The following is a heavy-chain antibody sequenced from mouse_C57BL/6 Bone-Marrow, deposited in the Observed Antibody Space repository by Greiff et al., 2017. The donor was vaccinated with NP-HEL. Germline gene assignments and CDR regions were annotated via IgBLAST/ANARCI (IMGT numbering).Heavy chain of an antibody. Sequence: VQLKQSGPELVKPGASVKIPCKASGYTFTDYNMDWVKQSHGKSLEWIGDINPNNGGTIYNQKFKGKATLTVDQSSSTAYMELRSLSSEDAAVYYCARRSELDYFDYWGQGTTLTVSS. D-gene: IGHD4-1*01. CDR3: ARRSELDYFDY. CDR2: INPNNGGT. V-gene: IGHV1-18*01. J-gene: IGHJ2*01. CDR1: GYTFTDYN.